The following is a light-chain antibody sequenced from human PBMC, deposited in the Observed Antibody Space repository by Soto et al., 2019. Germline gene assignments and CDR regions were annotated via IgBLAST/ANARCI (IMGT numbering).Light chain of an antibody. J-gene: IGKJ1*01. V-gene: IGKV3-20*01. CDR1: QSVASSY. Sequence: EVVLTQSPGTLSLSPGERVTLSCRASQSVASSYLAWDQQKPGRALRLLFYSASSRATGIPDRFSGSGSGTDFTLTISRLEPEDFAVYYCHHFGSLPETFGQGTNVE. CDR2: SAS. CDR3: HHFGSLPET.